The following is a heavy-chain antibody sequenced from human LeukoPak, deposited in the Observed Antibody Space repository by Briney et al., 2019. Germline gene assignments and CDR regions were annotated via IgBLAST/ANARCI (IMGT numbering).Heavy chain of an antibody. D-gene: IGHD4-17*01. CDR1: GFTVSRKY. J-gene: IGHJ6*02. CDR2: IYSGVST. CDR3: ATTVTLSYYYGLDV. V-gene: IGHV3-66*01. Sequence: PGGSLRLSCAASGFTVSRKYISWVRQAPGKGLEWVSVIYSGVSTDYADSVKGRFTVSRDNAKNTLFLQMNSLRTEDTAVYCCATTVTLSYYYGLDVWGQGTTVTVSS.